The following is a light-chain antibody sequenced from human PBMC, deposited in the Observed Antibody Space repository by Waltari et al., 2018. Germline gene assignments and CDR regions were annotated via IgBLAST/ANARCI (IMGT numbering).Light chain of an antibody. CDR1: NIGSKS. CDR3: QVWDSDSDHPWV. Sequence: YVLTQSPSMSVALGQTATITCGGQNIGSKSMHWYQQKSFQAPVIVMCYVSDRPSGFPERFSGSNSGNTATLTISRVEAGDEADYYCQVWDSDSDHPWVVGGVTKLTVL. V-gene: IGLV3-21*04. CDR2: YVS. J-gene: IGLJ3*02.